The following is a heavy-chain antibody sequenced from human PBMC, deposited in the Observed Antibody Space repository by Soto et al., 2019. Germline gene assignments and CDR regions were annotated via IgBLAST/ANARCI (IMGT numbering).Heavy chain of an antibody. CDR2: ISGSGIST. J-gene: IGHJ2*01. CDR1: GFTFRSYA. CDR3: AKEPVGPDWYFDL. Sequence: DVQLLESGGGLVQPGGSLRLSCAASGFTFRSYAMSWVRQAPGKGLEWVSGISGSGISTHYADSVKGRFTASRDNSKHTLYLQMNSLRAGDTAVYNCAKEPVGPDWYFDLWGRGTLVTVSS. V-gene: IGHV3-23*01.